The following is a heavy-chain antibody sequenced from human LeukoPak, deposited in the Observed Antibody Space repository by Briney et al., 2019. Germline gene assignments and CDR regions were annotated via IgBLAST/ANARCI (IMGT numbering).Heavy chain of an antibody. CDR2: ISAYNGNT. CDR3: ARASRGAYGSGSYYNY. CDR1: GYTFTSYG. V-gene: IGHV1-18*01. J-gene: IGHJ4*02. Sequence: ASVKVSCKASGYTFTSYGISWVRQAPGQGLEWMGWISAYNGNTNYAQKLQGRVTMTTDTSTSTAYMELRSLRSDDTAVYYCARASRGAYGSGSYYNYWGQGTLVTVSS. D-gene: IGHD3-10*01.